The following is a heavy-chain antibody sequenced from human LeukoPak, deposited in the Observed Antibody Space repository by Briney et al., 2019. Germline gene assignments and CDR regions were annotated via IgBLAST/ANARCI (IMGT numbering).Heavy chain of an antibody. CDR3: AFAYYDSSGSSDY. D-gene: IGHD3-22*01. V-gene: IGHV1-69*05. CDR2: IIPIFGTA. J-gene: IGHJ4*02. Sequence: SVKVSCKASGGTFSSYAISWVRQAPGQGLEWMGGIIPIFGTANYAQKFQGRVTITTDESTSTAYMELSSLRSEDTAVYYCAFAYYDSSGSSDYWGQGTLVTVSS. CDR1: GGTFSSYA.